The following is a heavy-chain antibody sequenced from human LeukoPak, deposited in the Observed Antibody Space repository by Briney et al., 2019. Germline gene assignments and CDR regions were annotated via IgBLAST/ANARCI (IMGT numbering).Heavy chain of an antibody. CDR2: ISYDGSNK. V-gene: IGHV3-30*18. Sequence: PGGSLRLSCAASGFTFSSYGMHWVRQAPGKGLEWVAVISYDGSNKYYADSVKGRFTISRDNPKNTLYLQMNSLRAEDTAVYYCAKDRGPSIAAAGQYYYYGMDVWGQGTTVTVSS. J-gene: IGHJ6*02. D-gene: IGHD6-13*01. CDR3: AKDRGPSIAAAGQYYYYGMDV. CDR1: GFTFSSYG.